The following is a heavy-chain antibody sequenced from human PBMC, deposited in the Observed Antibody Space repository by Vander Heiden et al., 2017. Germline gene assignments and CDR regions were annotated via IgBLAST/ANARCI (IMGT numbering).Heavy chain of an antibody. CDR1: GFTFSSYS. CDR3: ARDLGMATIPFDY. D-gene: IGHD5-12*01. CDR2: ISSSSSTI. V-gene: IGHV3-48*02. J-gene: IGHJ4*02. Sequence: EVQLVESGGGLVQPGGSLRLSCAASGFTFSSYSMNWVRQAPGKGLEWVSYISSSSSTIYYADSVKGRFTISRDNAKNSLYLRMNSLRDEDTAVYYCARDLGMATIPFDYWGQGTLVTVSS.